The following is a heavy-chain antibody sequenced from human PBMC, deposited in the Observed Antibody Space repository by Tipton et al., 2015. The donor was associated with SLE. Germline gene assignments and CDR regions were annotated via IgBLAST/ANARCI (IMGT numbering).Heavy chain of an antibody. J-gene: IGHJ4*02. CDR3: ARRLVSGNYYQEIDY. D-gene: IGHD1-26*01. CDR1: GGSISSSSYY. Sequence: TLSLTCTVSGGSISSSSYYWGWIRQPPGKGLEWIGSMYYSGSTYYNPSLKSRVTISVDTSKNQFSLHLSSVTAADTAVYYCARRLVSGNYYQEIDYWGQGTLVTVSS. V-gene: IGHV4-39*01. CDR2: MYYSGST.